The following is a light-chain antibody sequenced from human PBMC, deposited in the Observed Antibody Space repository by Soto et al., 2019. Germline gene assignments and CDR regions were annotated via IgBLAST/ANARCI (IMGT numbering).Light chain of an antibody. CDR2: AAS. CDR1: QTISTY. V-gene: IGKV1-39*01. CDR3: QQSSGIPYT. Sequence: DLQMTQSPSSLSASVGDRVTITCRASQTISTYLNWYQQNPGKAPKLLIYAASSLQSGVPSRFSGSGSGTDFTLTISSLQPEDFATCYCQQSSGIPYTFGQGTKLEIK. J-gene: IGKJ2*01.